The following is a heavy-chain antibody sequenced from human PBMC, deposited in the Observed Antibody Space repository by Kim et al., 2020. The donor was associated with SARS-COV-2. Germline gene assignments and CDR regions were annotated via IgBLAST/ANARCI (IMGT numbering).Heavy chain of an antibody. V-gene: IGHV3-23*01. J-gene: IGHJ3*02. CDR2: ISGSGGST. CDR1: GFTFSSYA. Sequence: GGSLRLSCAASGFTFSSYAMSWVRQAPGKGLEWVSAISGSGGSTYYADSVKGRFTISRDNSKNTLYLQMNSLRAEDTAVYYCAKDSWVVPAANDAFDIWGQGTMVTVSS. D-gene: IGHD2-2*01. CDR3: AKDSWVVPAANDAFDI.